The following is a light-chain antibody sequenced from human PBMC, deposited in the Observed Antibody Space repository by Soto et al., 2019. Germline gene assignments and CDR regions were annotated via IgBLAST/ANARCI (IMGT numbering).Light chain of an antibody. V-gene: IGKV1-39*01. CDR1: QSISSY. CDR2: AAS. CDR3: QQSYSTPYT. Sequence: DLQMTQSPSSLSASVGDRVTITCRASQSISSYLNWYQQKPGKAPKLLIYAASSLQSGGPSRFSGSESGTDFTLTISSLQPEDFAADYCQQSYSTPYTFGQGTKLEIK. J-gene: IGKJ2*01.